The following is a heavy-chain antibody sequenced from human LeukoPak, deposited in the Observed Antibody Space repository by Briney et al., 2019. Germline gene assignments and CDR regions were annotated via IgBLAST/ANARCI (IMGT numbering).Heavy chain of an antibody. Sequence: SVKVSCKASGGTFSSYAISWVRQAPGQGLEWMGRIIPIFGTANYAQKFQGRVTITTDGSTSTAYMELSSLRSEDTAVYYCALGEMATISPYFDYWGQGTLVTVSS. CDR1: GGTFSSYA. CDR2: IIPIFGTA. CDR3: ALGEMATISPYFDY. D-gene: IGHD5-24*01. V-gene: IGHV1-69*05. J-gene: IGHJ4*02.